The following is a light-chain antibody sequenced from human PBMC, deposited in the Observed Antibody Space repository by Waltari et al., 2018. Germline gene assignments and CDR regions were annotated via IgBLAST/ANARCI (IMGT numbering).Light chain of an antibody. CDR1: QRSSRY. V-gene: IGKV3-20*01. CDR2: DAS. Sequence: EIMLTQSPGTMTLSPGDRATLSCRASQRSSRYLAWYQHKPGQAPRLLIYDASSRATGIPDRFSGSGSGTDFSLTISRLEPEDFAVYYCQKYGSLPATFGQGTKVEIK. J-gene: IGKJ1*01. CDR3: QKYGSLPAT.